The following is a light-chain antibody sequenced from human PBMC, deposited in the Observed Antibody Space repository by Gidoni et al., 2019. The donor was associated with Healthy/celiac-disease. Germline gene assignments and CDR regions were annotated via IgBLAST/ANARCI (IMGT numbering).Light chain of an antibody. V-gene: IGKV1-9*01. J-gene: IGKJ4*01. CDR3: QQLNSYPLT. CDR1: QGISSY. CDR2: AES. Sequence: DIQLTQPPSFLSASVGDRVSITCRASQGISSYLVWYQQKPGKAPKLLIYAESTLQSGVPSRFSGSGSGTEFTLTISSLQPEDFATYYCQQLNSYPLTFGGGTKVEIK.